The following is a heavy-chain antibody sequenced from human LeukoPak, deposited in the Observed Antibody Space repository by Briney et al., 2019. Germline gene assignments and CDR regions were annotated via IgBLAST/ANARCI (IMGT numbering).Heavy chain of an antibody. CDR2: IIPIFGTA. CDR3: ARDALKDGYNYVGY. D-gene: IGHD5-24*01. Sequence: SVKVSCKASGGTFSSYAISWVRQAPGQGLEWMGGIIPIFGTANYAQKFQGRVTITVDESTSTAYMELSSLRSEDTAVYYCARDALKDGYNYVGYWGQGTLVTVSS. J-gene: IGHJ4*02. CDR1: GGTFSSYA. V-gene: IGHV1-69*13.